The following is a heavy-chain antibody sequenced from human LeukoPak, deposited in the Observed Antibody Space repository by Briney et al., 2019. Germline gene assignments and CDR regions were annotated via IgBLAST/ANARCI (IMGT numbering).Heavy chain of an antibody. D-gene: IGHD1-26*01. CDR3: VRDKIVGATNFDY. J-gene: IGHJ4*02. V-gene: IGHV3-7*01. CDR1: GFNFNNYW. Sequence: GGSLRLSCAASGFNFNNYWMSWLRQAPGKGLEWVANIKDDGSEEYYVDSVKGRFTISRDNAKNSLYLQMNSLGAEDTAVYYCVRDKIVGATNFDYWGQGTLVTVSS. CDR2: IKDDGSEE.